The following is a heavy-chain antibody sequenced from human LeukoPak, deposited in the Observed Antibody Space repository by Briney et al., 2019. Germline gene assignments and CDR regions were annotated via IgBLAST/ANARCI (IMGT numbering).Heavy chain of an antibody. V-gene: IGHV4-4*02. D-gene: IGHD3-9*01. Sequence: PSGTLSLTCAVSGGFITSNYWWSWVRQSPGKGLEWIGEIYHSGTTNYNPSLKSRVTISVDKSKNQFSLNLISVTPADTAVYYCARDHESPQYFDPSGGENSFDPWGQGSLVIVSS. CDR2: IYHSGTT. J-gene: IGHJ5*01. CDR1: GGFITSNYW. CDR3: ARDHESPQYFDPSGGENSFDP.